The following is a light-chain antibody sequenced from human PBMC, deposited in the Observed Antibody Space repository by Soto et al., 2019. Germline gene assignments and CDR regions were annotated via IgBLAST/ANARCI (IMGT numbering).Light chain of an antibody. CDR1: QSISRY. CDR2: AAS. CDR3: QKNYRATPWT. Sequence: DIQMTQSPSSLSASVGDRITITCRASQSISRYLNWYQHKPGKAPKLLINAASILERGVPSRFSGGGSGTDFTLNISSLQPNDFATYYCQKNYRATPWTFGQGTKVEVK. V-gene: IGKV1-39*01. J-gene: IGKJ1*01.